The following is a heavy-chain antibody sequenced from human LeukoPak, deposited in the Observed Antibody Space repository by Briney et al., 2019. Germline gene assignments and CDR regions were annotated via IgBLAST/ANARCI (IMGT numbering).Heavy chain of an antibody. Sequence: SVKVSCKASGGTFSSYTISWVRQAPGQGLEWMGRIIPILGIANYAQKFQGRVTITADKSTSTAYMELSSLRSEDTAVYYCARTDYGDYVEFLYGMDVWGRGTTVTVSS. D-gene: IGHD4-17*01. CDR3: ARTDYGDYVEFLYGMDV. J-gene: IGHJ6*02. CDR1: GGTFSSYT. CDR2: IIPILGIA. V-gene: IGHV1-69*02.